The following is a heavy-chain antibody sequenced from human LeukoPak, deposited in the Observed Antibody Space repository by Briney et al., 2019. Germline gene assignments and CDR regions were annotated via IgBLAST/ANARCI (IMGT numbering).Heavy chain of an antibody. CDR2: VNPNSGGT. Sequence: ASVKVSCKTSGYTFTDYYMHWVRQAPGQGLEWMGWVNPNSGGTNSAQKFQGRVTMTWDTSISTAYMELSRLRSDDTAVYHCARVPGSAVAGEDYWGQGTLVTVSS. CDR3: ARVPGSAVAGEDY. V-gene: IGHV1-2*02. D-gene: IGHD6-19*01. J-gene: IGHJ4*02. CDR1: GYTFTDYY.